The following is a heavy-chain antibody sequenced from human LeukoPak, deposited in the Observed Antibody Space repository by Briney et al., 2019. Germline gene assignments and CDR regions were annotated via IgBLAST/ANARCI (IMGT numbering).Heavy chain of an antibody. J-gene: IGHJ4*02. V-gene: IGHV3-11*04. Sequence: PGGSLRLSCAASGFTFSDYYMSWIRQAPGKGLEWVSYITSSATTIYYADSVKGRFTVSRDNAKNSLYLQMNSLRAEDTAVYYCARDRGIQTFDYWGQGTLVAVSS. D-gene: IGHD5-18*01. CDR1: GFTFSDYY. CDR3: ARDRGIQTFDY. CDR2: ITSSATTI.